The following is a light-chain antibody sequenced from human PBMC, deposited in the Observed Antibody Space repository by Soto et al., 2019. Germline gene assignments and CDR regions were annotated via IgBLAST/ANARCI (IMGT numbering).Light chain of an antibody. J-gene: IGLJ1*01. CDR3: GTWDSGLSGFV. V-gene: IGLV1-51*02. CDR1: NSNIGNSY. Sequence: QSVLTQPPSVSAAPGQKVTISCSGSNSNIGNSYVYWYQQFPGAAPKLLMYENAKRASGIPDRFSGSKSGAAATLAITGIQTGDEADYYCGTWDSGLSGFVFVTGTKVTVL. CDR2: ENA.